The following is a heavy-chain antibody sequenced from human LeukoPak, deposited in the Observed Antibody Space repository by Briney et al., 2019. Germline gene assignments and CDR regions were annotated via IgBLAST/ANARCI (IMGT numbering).Heavy chain of an antibody. CDR2: IYYSGST. J-gene: IGHJ4*02. D-gene: IGHD3-9*01. Sequence: SETLSLTCTVSGGSISSYYSSWIRQPPGKGLEWIGYIYYSGSTNYNPSLKSRVTISVDTSKNQFSLKLSSVTAADTAVYYCAGVLRYFDWLTFDYWGQGTLVTVSS. V-gene: IGHV4-59*08. CDR3: AGVLRYFDWLTFDY. CDR1: GGSISSYY.